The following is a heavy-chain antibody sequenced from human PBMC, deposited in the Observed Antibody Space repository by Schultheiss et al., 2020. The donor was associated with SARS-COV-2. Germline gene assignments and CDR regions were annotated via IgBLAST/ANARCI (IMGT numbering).Heavy chain of an antibody. J-gene: IGHJ4*02. D-gene: IGHD2-2*01. V-gene: IGHV4-31*03. Sequence: SETLSLTCTVSGGSISSGGYYWSWIRQHPGKGLEWIGYIYYSGSTYYNPSLKSRVTMSVDTSKNQFSLKLSSVTAADTAVYYCARGLLPATAEVGYWGQGTLVTVSS. CDR3: ARGLLPATAEVGY. CDR2: IYYSGST. CDR1: GGSISSGGYY.